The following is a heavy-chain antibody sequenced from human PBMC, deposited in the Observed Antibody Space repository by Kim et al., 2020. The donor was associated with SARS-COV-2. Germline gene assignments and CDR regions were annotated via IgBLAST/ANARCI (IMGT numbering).Heavy chain of an antibody. V-gene: IGHV1-69*13. D-gene: IGHD1-1*01. CDR1: GTTFRSYA. Sequence: SVKVSCKASGTTFRSYAISWVRQAPGQGLEWMGGIIPIFGTANYAQKFQGRVPITADESTSTANMELSSLRPEDTAVYYCARDSGYSMARIIAWYNNCYYGMYVWGQGTTVTVSS. CDR3: ARDSGYSMARIIAWYNNCYYGMYV. CDR2: IIPIFGTA. J-gene: IGHJ6*02.